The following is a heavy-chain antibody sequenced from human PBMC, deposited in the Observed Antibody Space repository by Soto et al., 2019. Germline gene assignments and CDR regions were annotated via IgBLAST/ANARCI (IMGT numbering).Heavy chain of an antibody. CDR3: ARQAHYGMDV. V-gene: IGHV5-10-1*01. CDR1: VYSFTSYW. CDR2: IDPSDSYT. J-gene: IGHJ6*01. Sequence: GESLKISCKGSVYSFTSYWISWVRQMPVKGLEWMGRIDPSDSYTNYSPSFQGNVTISADKSISTAYLQWSSLKASDTAMYYCARQAHYGMDVWGQGTTVTVSS.